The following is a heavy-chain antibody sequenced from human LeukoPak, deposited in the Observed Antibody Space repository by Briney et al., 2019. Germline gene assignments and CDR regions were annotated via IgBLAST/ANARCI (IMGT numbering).Heavy chain of an antibody. CDR2: ISGSSSYK. V-gene: IGHV3-21*01. Sequence: GGPLRLSCEVSGFDFSTYSMNWVRQAPGKGLEWVASISGSSSYKFYADSVKGRFTISRDNAKNSVYLQMNSLRAEDTAVYYCARVRSGMVRGVIFDYWGQGTLVTVSS. D-gene: IGHD3-10*01. CDR3: ARVRSGMVRGVIFDY. J-gene: IGHJ4*02. CDR1: GFDFSTYS.